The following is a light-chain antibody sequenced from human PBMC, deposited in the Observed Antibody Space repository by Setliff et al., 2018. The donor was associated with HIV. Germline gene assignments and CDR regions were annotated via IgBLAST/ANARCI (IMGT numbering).Light chain of an antibody. J-gene: IGLJ1*01. CDR1: SSDVGRYNL. V-gene: IGLV2-23*01. Sequence: QAALTQPASVSGSPGQSITSYCTGTSSDVGRYNLVSWYHQSPGKAPKLMIYQATTRPSGVSNRFSVSKSGNTASLTICGLQAEDEADYYSCSYTGSNTYVFRTGTKVTVL. CDR3: CSYTGSNTYV. CDR2: QAT.